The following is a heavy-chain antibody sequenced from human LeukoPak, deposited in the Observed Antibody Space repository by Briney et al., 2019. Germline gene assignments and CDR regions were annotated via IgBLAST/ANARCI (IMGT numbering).Heavy chain of an antibody. J-gene: IGHJ4*02. CDR1: SGSISTSNYY. D-gene: IGHD3-10*01. CDR3: ASSGFGEFTVDY. CDR2: IYYSGST. Sequence: SETLSLTCTVSSGSISTSNYYWGWIRQPPGKGLEWIGSIYYSGSTYYNPSLKSRVTISVDTSKNQFSLKLSSVTAADTAVYYCASSGFGEFTVDYWGQGTLVTVSS. V-gene: IGHV4-39*01.